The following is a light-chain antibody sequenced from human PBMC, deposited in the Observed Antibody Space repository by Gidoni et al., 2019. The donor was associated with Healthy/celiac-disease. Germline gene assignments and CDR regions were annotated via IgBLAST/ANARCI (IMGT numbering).Light chain of an antibody. V-gene: IGKV1-39*01. CDR1: QSISSY. CDR3: QQSYSTFYT. Sequence: DIQMTQSPSSLSASVGDRVTITCRASQSISSYLNWYQQKPGKAPKLLLYAASSLQSGVPSRFSGSGSGTDFTLTISSLQPEDFATYYCQQSYSTFYTFGQGTKLEIK. J-gene: IGKJ2*01. CDR2: AAS.